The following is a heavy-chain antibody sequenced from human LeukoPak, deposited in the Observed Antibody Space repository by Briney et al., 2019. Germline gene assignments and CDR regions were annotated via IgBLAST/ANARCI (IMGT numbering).Heavy chain of an antibody. CDR3: ARDLVRGVITPYFDY. CDR1: GFTFSSYG. Sequence: PGGSLRLSCAASGFTFSSYGMHWVRQAPGKGLEWVAVISYDGSNKYYADSVKGRFTISRDNSKNTLYLQMNSLRAEDTAVYYCARDLVRGVITPYFDYWGQGTLVTVSS. CDR2: ISYDGSNK. J-gene: IGHJ4*02. D-gene: IGHD3-10*01. V-gene: IGHV3-30*03.